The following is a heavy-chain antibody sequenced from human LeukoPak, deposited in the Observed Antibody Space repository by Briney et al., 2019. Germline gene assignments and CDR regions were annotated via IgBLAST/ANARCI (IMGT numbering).Heavy chain of an antibody. Sequence: PAGSLRLSCAASGVPFSDYSMNWVRQAPGKGLEWVSSISSSGDYIYSADPVKGRFTISRDNAKNSLYLQMTNLSAEDTAVYFCVRDLVRGVHPVFYFDLWGRGTLVTVSS. D-gene: IGHD3-10*01. CDR1: GVPFSDYS. J-gene: IGHJ2*01. CDR3: VRDLVRGVHPVFYFDL. CDR2: ISSSGDYI. V-gene: IGHV3-21*01.